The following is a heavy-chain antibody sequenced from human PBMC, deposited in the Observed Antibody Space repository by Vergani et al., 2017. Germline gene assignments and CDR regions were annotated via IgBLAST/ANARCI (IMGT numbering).Heavy chain of an antibody. V-gene: IGHV4-30-4*08. D-gene: IGHD3-10*01. Sequence: QVQLQESGPGLVKPSQTLSLTCTVSGGSISSGDYYWSWLRQPPGKGLEWIGYIYYSGSTYYNPSLKSRVTISVDTSKNQFSLKLSSVTAADTAVYYCARVSMVRGVIYYYYGMDVWGQGTTVTVSS. CDR3: ARVSMVRGVIYYYYGMDV. CDR1: GGSISSGDYY. J-gene: IGHJ6*02. CDR2: IYYSGST.